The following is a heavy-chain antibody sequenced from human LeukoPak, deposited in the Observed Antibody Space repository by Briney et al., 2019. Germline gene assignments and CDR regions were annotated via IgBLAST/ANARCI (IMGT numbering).Heavy chain of an antibody. Sequence: PSETLSLTCTVSGGSISSSGYYWGWIRPPPGKGLEWIGNVYYSGTTYYNPSLKSRVTISVDTSKNQFSLKLSSVTAADTAVYYCARHDYGAKWFDPWGQGTLVTASS. CDR1: GGSISSSGYY. V-gene: IGHV4-39*01. CDR3: ARHDYGAKWFDP. D-gene: IGHD4-17*01. CDR2: VYYSGTT. J-gene: IGHJ5*02.